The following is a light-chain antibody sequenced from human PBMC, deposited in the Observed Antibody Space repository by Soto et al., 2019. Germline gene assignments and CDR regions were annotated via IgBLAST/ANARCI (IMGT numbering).Light chain of an antibody. J-gene: IGKJ1*01. V-gene: IGKV3-15*01. CDR1: QSISSN. CDR2: GAS. Sequence: EIEMTESPSTLSVSVGGRATLSCRASQSISSNLAWYQQKPGQAPRLLIYGASTRATSFPARFSGSGSGTDFTLTISSLQPEDFAVYYCQKYNNWPWTFGQGTKVDIK. CDR3: QKYNNWPWT.